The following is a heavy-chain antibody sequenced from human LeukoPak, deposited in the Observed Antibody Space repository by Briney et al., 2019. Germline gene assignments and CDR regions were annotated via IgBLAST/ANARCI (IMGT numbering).Heavy chain of an antibody. Sequence: GGSLRLSCAASGFTFSNSAMSWLRQASGKGLEWVSGISGSGSHTHYADSVRGRFTISRDNSKNTLYLQMNSLRAEDTAVYFCAKDGYGVTVPDFFDHWGQGTLDSVSS. D-gene: IGHD5-12*01. CDR3: AKDGYGVTVPDFFDH. CDR2: ISGSGSHT. V-gene: IGHV3-23*01. CDR1: GFTFSNSA. J-gene: IGHJ4*02.